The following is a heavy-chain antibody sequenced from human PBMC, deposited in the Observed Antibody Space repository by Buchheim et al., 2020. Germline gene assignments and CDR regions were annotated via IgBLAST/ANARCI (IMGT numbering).Heavy chain of an antibody. V-gene: IGHV3-23*01. D-gene: IGHD3-3*01. CDR1: GFTLSSYA. J-gene: IGHJ4*02. CDR3: AKPSGERITNFGMITGFDY. CDR2: ISGSGGST. Sequence: EVQLLESGGGLVQPGGSLRLSCVASGFTLSSYAMSWVRQAPGKGLEWDLVISGSGGSTNYGDSVRGRFTISRDNSKHSLYLQMNSLRAEDTAVYYCAKPSGERITNFGMITGFDYWGQGTL.